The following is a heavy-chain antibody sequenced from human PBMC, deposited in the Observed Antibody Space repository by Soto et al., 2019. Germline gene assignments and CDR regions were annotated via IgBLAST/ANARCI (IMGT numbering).Heavy chain of an antibody. J-gene: IGHJ4*02. D-gene: IGHD2-15*01. CDR3: ARRVVRHFED. CDR2: INVGNGNT. V-gene: IGHV1-3*01. CDR1: GYTFTHHA. Sequence: QVQLVQSGAEVEKPGASVRLHCQASGYTFTHHAIHWVRQAPGQGLEWMGWINVGNGNTKYAQDLQDRITITRDTSANIAYMELRRLRFEDTGVYYCARRVVRHFEDWGQGTLVTVSS.